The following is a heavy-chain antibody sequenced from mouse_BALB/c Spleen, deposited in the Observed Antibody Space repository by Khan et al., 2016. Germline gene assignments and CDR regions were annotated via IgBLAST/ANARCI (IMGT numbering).Heavy chain of an antibody. V-gene: IGHV1-37*01. CDR3: GRSGDYGGFPY. CDR2: INPYMGDT. D-gene: IGHD2-4*01. J-gene: IGHJ3*01. Sequence: VPLQQSGPEMVKPGASVKISCKASGYSFTGYFMNWVKQSHGKRHEWIGRINPYMGDTFHNQNFKGKATLTVDKSSSTAHMELLSLTSEDSAVYSCGRSGDYGGFPYWGQGTLVTVSA. CDR1: GYSFTGYF.